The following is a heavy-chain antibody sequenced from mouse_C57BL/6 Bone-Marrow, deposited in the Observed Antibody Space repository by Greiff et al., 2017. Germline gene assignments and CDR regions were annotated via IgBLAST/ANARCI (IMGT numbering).Heavy chain of an antibody. CDR1: GYSFTGYY. Sequence: EVQLQQSGPELVKPGASVKISCKASGYSFTGYYMNWVKQSPEKSLEWIGEINPSTGGTTYNQKFKAKATLTVDKSSSTAYMQLKSLTSEDSAVYYCARDGGYSIDYWGQGTLVTVSA. CDR3: ARDGGYSIDY. J-gene: IGHJ3*01. D-gene: IGHD2-3*01. V-gene: IGHV1-42*01. CDR2: INPSTGGT.